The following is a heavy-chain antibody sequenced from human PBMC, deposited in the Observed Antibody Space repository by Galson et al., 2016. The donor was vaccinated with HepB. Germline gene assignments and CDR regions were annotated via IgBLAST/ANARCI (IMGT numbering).Heavy chain of an antibody. V-gene: IGHV3-30*03. Sequence: SLRLSCAASGIVFSSFGMHWVRQAPGKGLEWVALISHDGSLTYYADSVKGRFTISRSNSKDTPYLQMNTLRVEDTAVYYCVAPLKPVAETSPDYWGRGTLVTVSS. CDR1: GIVFSSFG. J-gene: IGHJ4*02. D-gene: IGHD6-19*01. CDR2: ISHDGSLT. CDR3: VAPLKPVAETSPDY.